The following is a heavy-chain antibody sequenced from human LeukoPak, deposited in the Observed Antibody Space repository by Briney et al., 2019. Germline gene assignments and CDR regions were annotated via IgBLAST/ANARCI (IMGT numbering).Heavy chain of an antibody. J-gene: IGHJ4*02. Sequence: SETLSLTCAVYGGSFSGYYWSWIRQPPGKGLEWIGEINHSGSTNYNPSLKSRVTISVDTSKNQFSLKLSSVTAADTAVYYCANPELTSGYYRGSFDYWGQGTLVTVSS. CDR3: ANPELTSGYYRGSFDY. CDR2: INHSGST. D-gene: IGHD3-22*01. CDR1: GGSFSGYY. V-gene: IGHV4-34*01.